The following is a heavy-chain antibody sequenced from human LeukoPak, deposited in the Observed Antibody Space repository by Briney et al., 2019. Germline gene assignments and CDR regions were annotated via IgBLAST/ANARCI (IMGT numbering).Heavy chain of an antibody. V-gene: IGHV3-30*02. Sequence: AGGSLRLPCAASGFTFSSYGMHWVRQAPGKGLEWVAFIRYDGSNKYYADSVKGRFTISRDNSKNTLYLQMNSLRAEDTAVYYCAKAEQLERRFSGAFDYWGQGTLVTVSS. J-gene: IGHJ4*02. D-gene: IGHD1-1*01. CDR2: IRYDGSNK. CDR3: AKAEQLERRFSGAFDY. CDR1: GFTFSSYG.